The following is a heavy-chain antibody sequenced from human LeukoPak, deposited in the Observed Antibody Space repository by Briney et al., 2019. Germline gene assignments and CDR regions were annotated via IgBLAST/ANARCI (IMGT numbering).Heavy chain of an antibody. V-gene: IGHV4-59*01. D-gene: IGHD3-10*01. CDR2: IYYSGST. J-gene: IGHJ4*02. Sequence: SETLSLTCIVSGGSISSYYWSWIRQPPGKGLEWIGYIYYSGSTNYNPSLKSRVTISADTSKNQFSLKLSSVTAADTAVYYCARGGLLWFGELPYFDYWGQGTLVTVSS. CDR1: GGSISSYY. CDR3: ARGGLLWFGELPYFDY.